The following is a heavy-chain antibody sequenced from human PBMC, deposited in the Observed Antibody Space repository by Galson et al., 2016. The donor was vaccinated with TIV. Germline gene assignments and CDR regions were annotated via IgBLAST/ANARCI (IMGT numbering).Heavy chain of an antibody. J-gene: IGHJ4*02. CDR2: VYPSGNT. V-gene: IGHV4-4*07. CDR3: AKEGYSYRLA. CDR1: GGSVTSSH. Sequence: LSLTCTVSGGSVTSSHWSWIRQPAGKGLEWIGRVYPSGNTNYSPSLKSRVTMSLDTSKNQFSLNLMSVTPADTAVYYCAKEGYSYRLAWGQGILVTVSS. D-gene: IGHD5-18*01.